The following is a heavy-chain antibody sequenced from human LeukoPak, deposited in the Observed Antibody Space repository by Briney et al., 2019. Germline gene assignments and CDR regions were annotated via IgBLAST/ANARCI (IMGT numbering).Heavy chain of an antibody. J-gene: IGHJ3*01. CDR2: IYTSGSS. D-gene: IGHD4-23*01. CDR3: ARVGWELYDAFDV. V-gene: IGHV4-4*07. Sequence: NPSETLSLTCTVSGGSLSSNYWSWIRQPAGKGLEWIGRIYTSGSSNYNPSLKSRVTMSVDTSKNQFSLKLSSVTAADTAVYYCARVGWELYDAFDVWGQGTMVTVSS. CDR1: GGSLSSNY.